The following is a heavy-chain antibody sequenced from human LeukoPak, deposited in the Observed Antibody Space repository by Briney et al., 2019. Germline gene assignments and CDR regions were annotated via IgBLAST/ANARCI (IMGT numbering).Heavy chain of an antibody. CDR2: IYYSGST. V-gene: IGHV4-59*12. CDR3: ARGGYYGSGKVYYYYMDV. D-gene: IGHD3-10*01. Sequence: PSETLSLTCTVSGGSISSYYWSWIRQPPGKGLEWIGYIYYSGSTNYNPSLKSRVTISVDTSKNQFSLKLSSVTAADTAVYYCARGGYYGSGKVYYYYMDVWGKGTTVTVSS. CDR1: GGSISSYY. J-gene: IGHJ6*03.